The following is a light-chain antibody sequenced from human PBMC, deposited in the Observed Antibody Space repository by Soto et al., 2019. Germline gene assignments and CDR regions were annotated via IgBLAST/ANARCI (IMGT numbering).Light chain of an antibody. CDR2: NNS. J-gene: IGLJ1*01. V-gene: IGLV1-44*01. Sequence: QSVLTQPPSASGTPGQRVIISCSGGSSNIGRRSVNWYQQLPGTAPKLLILNNSQRPSGVPDRFSGSKSGTSASLAISGLQAADEADYYCSLYTSENTYVFGTGTKLTVL. CDR3: SLYTSENTYV. CDR1: SSNIGRRS.